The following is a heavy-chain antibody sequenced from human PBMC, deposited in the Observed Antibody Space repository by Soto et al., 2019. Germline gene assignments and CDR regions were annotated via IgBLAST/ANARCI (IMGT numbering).Heavy chain of an antibody. CDR1: GGAISSYN. Sequence: SETLSLTCTVSGGAISSYNWSWIRQAPGKGLEWIGYIYYSGSTNYNPSLKSRVTISVDASKNQFSLKLSSVTAADTAVYYCASQSSSWYYYYVMDVWGQGTTVTVSS. D-gene: IGHD6-13*01. V-gene: IGHV4-59*01. J-gene: IGHJ6*02. CDR3: ASQSSSWYYYYVMDV. CDR2: IYYSGST.